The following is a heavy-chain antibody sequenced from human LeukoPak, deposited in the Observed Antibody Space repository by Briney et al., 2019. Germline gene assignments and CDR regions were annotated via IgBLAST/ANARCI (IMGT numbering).Heavy chain of an antibody. V-gene: IGHV4-34*01. Sequence: SETLSLTCAVYGGSFSGYYWSWIRQPPGKGLEWIGEINHSGSTNYNPSLKSRVTISVDTSKNQFSLKLSSVTAADTAVYYCARTSYGSGSYNDYWGQGTLVTVSS. D-gene: IGHD3-10*01. CDR1: GGSFSGYY. CDR2: INHSGST. CDR3: ARTSYGSGSYNDY. J-gene: IGHJ4*02.